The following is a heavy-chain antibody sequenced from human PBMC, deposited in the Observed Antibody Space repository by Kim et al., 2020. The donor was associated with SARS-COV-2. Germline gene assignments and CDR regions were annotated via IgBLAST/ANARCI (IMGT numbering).Heavy chain of an antibody. CDR1: GGSFSGYY. J-gene: IGHJ5*02. CDR2: INHSGST. D-gene: IGHD3-22*01. V-gene: IGHV4-34*01. CDR3: ARGPSLYSYYDSSGYYYH. Sequence: SETLSLTCAVYGGSFSGYYWSWIRQPPGKGLEWIGEINHSGSTNYNPSLKSRVTISVDTSKNQFSLKLSSVTAADTAVYYCARGPSLYSYYDSSGYYYHWGQGTLVTVSS.